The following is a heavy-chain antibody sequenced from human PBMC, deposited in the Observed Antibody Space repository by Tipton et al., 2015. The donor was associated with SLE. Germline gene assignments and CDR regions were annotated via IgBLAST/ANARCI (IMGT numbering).Heavy chain of an antibody. D-gene: IGHD5-12*01. V-gene: IGHV4-39*07. J-gene: IGHJ4*02. CDR3: ARRGYDIRFSD. CDR2: IYYSGST. CDR1: GGSISSSSYY. Sequence: TLSLTCTVSGGSISSSSYYWGWIRQPPGKGLEWIGSIYYSGSTYYNPSLQSRVTISVDTSKNQFSLKLSSVTAADTAVYYCARRGYDIRFSDWGQGTLVTVSS.